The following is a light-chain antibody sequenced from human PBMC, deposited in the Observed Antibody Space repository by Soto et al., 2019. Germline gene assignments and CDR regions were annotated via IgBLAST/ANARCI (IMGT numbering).Light chain of an antibody. J-gene: IGLJ1*01. V-gene: IGLV2-8*01. CDR1: NSDVGGFNY. CDR2: EVS. CDR3: SSYAGSNKSV. Sequence: QSVLTQPASVSGSPGQSITFSCAGTNSDVGGFNYVSWYQQHPGKAPKLMIYEVSKRPSGVPDRFSGSKSGNTASLTVSGLQPEDEADYYCSSYAGSNKSVFGTGTKLTVL.